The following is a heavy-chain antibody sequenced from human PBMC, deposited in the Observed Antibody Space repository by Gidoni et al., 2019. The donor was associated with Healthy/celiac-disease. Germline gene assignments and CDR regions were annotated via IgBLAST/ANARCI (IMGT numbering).Heavy chain of an antibody. Sequence: QVQLVESGGGVVQPGRSLRLSCAASGFTFSSYAMHWVRQAPGKGLAWVAVISYEGSNKYYADSVKGRFTISRDNSKNTLYLQMNSLRAEDTAVYYCARGYFDIQGGYYGMDVWGQGTTVTVSS. V-gene: IGHV3-30-3*01. CDR2: ISYEGSNK. D-gene: IGHD3-9*01. J-gene: IGHJ6*02. CDR1: GFTFSSYA. CDR3: ARGYFDIQGGYYGMDV.